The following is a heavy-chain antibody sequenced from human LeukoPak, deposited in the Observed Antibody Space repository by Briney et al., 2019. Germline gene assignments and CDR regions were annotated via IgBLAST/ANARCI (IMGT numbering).Heavy chain of an antibody. CDR2: ISSGGSVI. V-gene: IGHV3-48*03. J-gene: IGHJ4*02. CDR1: GFIFSNYE. D-gene: IGHD1-26*01. CDR3: ARVVWDTYRGFFAS. Sequence: GGSLRLSCRASGFIFSNYEMNWVRQAPGKGLEWVTYISSGGSVIYYADSVKGRFTISRDNAKNSMYLQMNSLRAEDTAVYYCARVVWDTYRGFFASRGQGTLVTVSS.